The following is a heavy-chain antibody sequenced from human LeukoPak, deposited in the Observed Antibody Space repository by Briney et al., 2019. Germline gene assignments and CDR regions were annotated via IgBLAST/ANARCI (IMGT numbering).Heavy chain of an antibody. V-gene: IGHV4-34*01. D-gene: IGHD3-10*01. CDR2: INHSGST. J-gene: IGHJ5*02. CDR3: ARGRGDGSGSYYNLGWFDP. CDR1: GGSFSGYY. Sequence: MASETLSLTCAVYGGSFSGYYWSWIRQPPGKGLEWVGEINHSGSTNYNPSLKSRVTISVDTSKNQFSLKLSSVTAADTAVYYCARGRGDGSGSYYNLGWFDPWGQGTLVTVSS.